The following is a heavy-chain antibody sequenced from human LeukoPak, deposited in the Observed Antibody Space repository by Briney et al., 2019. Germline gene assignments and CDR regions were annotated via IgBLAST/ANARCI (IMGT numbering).Heavy chain of an antibody. D-gene: IGHD4-11*01. CDR1: GYTFTSYY. J-gene: IGHJ4*02. V-gene: IGHV1-46*01. CDR2: INPSGGST. CDR3: ARGRSNYVESCFDY. Sequence: GASVKVSCKASGYTFTSYYMHWVRQAPGQGLEWMGIINPSGGSTSYTQKFQGRVTITADESTSTAYMELSSLRSEDTAVYYCARGRSNYVESCFDYWGQGTLVTVSS.